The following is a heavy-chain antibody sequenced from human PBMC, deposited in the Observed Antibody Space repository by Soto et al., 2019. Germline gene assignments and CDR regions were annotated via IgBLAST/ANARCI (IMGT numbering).Heavy chain of an antibody. V-gene: IGHV4-31*03. CDR3: ARADYGGNSGFYYYYGMDV. J-gene: IGHJ6*02. Sequence: QVQLQESGPGLVKPSQTLSLTCTVSGGSISSGGYYWSWIRQHPGKGLEWIGYIYYSGSTYYNPSLKSRVTISVDTSKNQFSLKLSSVTAADTAVYYCARADYGGNSGFYYYYGMDVWGQGTTVTVSS. D-gene: IGHD4-17*01. CDR2: IYYSGST. CDR1: GGSISSGGYY.